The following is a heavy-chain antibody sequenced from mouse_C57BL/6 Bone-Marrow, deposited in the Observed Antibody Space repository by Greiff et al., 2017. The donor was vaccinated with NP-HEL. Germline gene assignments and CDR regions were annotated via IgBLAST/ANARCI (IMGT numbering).Heavy chain of an antibody. D-gene: IGHD2-14*01. V-gene: IGHV5-12*01. CDR2: ISNGGGST. J-gene: IGHJ4*01. CDR3: ARREGGYYYAMDY. Sequence: EVQRVESGGGLVQPGGSLKLSCAASGFTFSDYYMYWVRQTPEKRLEWVAYISNGGGSTYYPDTVKGRFTISRDNAKNTLYLQMSRLKSEDTAMYYCARREGGYYYAMDYWGQGTSVTVSS. CDR1: GFTFSDYY.